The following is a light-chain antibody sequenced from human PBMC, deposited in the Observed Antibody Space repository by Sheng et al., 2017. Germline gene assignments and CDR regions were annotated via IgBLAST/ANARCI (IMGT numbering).Light chain of an antibody. CDR1: QSVDSN. CDR3: QQYDNWPPLYT. Sequence: EIVMTQSPATLSVSPGERATLSCRASQSVDSNLAWYQQKPGQAPRLLIYGASTRATGIPGRFSGSGSGTEFTLTISSLQSEDFAVYYCQQYDNWPPLYTFGQGTKLE. CDR2: GAS. J-gene: IGKJ2*01. V-gene: IGKV3-15*01.